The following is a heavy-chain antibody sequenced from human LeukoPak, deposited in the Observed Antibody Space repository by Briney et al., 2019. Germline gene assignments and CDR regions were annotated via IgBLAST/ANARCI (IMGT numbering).Heavy chain of an antibody. V-gene: IGHV3-21*04. CDR3: ARASSPKIYDSSGYSISDWFDP. Sequence: GGSLRLSCAASGFTFSSYSMNWVRQAPGKGLEWVSSISSSSSYIYYADSVKGRFTISRDNAKNSLYLQMNSLRAEDTAVYYCARASSPKIYDSSGYSISDWFDPWGQGTLVTVSS. D-gene: IGHD3-22*01. CDR2: ISSSSSYI. CDR1: GFTFSSYS. J-gene: IGHJ5*02.